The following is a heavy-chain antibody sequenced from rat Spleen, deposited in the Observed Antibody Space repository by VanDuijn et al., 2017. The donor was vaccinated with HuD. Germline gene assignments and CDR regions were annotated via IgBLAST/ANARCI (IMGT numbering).Heavy chain of an antibody. V-gene: IGHV5-20*01. CDR2: ISYDGGST. CDR3: TTGVY. J-gene: IGHJ2*01. CDR1: GFTSSDYY. Sequence: EVQLVESGGGLVQPGRSMKLSCAASGFTSSDYYMAWVRQAPTKGLEWVATISYDGGSTYYRDPVKGRFTISRDNSKSTLYLQMDSLRSEDTATYSCTTGVYWGQGVVVTVSS.